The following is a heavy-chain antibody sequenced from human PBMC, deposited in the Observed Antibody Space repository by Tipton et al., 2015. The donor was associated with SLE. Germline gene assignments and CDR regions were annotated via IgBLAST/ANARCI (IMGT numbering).Heavy chain of an antibody. V-gene: IGHV4-61*05. CDR2: INYSGST. D-gene: IGHD1-1*01. Sequence: TLSLTCTVSGGSVSSSSKYWAWIRQPPGKGLEWIAYINYSGSTNYNPSLMSRATISVDTSKTQLSLKLSSVTAADTAVYYCARREVLDYWGQGTLVTVSS. J-gene: IGHJ4*02. CDR1: GGSVSSSSKY. CDR3: ARREVLDY.